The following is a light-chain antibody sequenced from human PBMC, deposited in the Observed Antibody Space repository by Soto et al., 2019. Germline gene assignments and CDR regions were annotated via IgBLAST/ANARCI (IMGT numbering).Light chain of an antibody. CDR2: VAS. J-gene: IGKJ4*01. CDR1: QGINNF. V-gene: IGKV1-33*01. Sequence: DIQMTQSPSSLSASVGDRVTITCQASQGINNFVNWYHQKPGKAPKLLIYVASNLETGAPSRLSGSGSVTDFTFTISSLQAEDIGTYYCQQYHSLPLTFGGGTKVEIK. CDR3: QQYHSLPLT.